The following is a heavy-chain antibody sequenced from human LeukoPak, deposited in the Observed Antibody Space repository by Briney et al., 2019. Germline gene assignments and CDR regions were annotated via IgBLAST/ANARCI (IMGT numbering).Heavy chain of an antibody. CDR2: IYYSGST. CDR3: ARQGLGRGYSGYDQRRLDY. J-gene: IGHJ4*02. CDR1: GVSISSGGYY. Sequence: SETLSLTCTVSGVSISSGGYYWSWIRQHPGKVLEWIGYIYYSGSTYYNPSLKSRVTISVDTSKNQFSLKLSSVTAADTAVYYCARQGLGRGYSGYDQRRLDYWGQGTLVTVSS. D-gene: IGHD5-12*01. V-gene: IGHV4-31*03.